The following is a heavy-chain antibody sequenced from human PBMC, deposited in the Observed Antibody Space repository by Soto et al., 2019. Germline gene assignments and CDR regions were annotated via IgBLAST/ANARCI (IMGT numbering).Heavy chain of an antibody. CDR1: GFTFSSYC. V-gene: IGHV3-33*01. Sequence: GGSPRLSCSAFGFTFSSYCMHWVRQAPGKGLGWVAVMWYDGINKYYRYSVKGRLTISRVNSKKTLYMQMNSLRAEDTAVYYCARRGYYGDYTSEIYYYYYMDVWGKGTLVTVSS. CDR2: MWYDGINK. CDR3: ARRGYYGDYTSEIYYYYYMDV. J-gene: IGHJ6*03. D-gene: IGHD4-17*01.